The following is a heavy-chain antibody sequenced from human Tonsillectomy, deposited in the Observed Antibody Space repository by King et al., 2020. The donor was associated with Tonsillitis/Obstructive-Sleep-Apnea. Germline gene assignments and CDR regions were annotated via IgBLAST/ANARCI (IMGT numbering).Heavy chain of an antibody. CDR2: IYHSGNT. V-gene: IGHV4-39*02. Sequence: PLQESGPGLVKASETLSLTCTVSGGSIRSSSYFWAWIRQPPGKGLEWIGSIYHSGNTYYNPSLKSRVSISVDTSKNHFSLNLTSVTAADAAVYYCARGAFRDTTTWFDPWGQGTLVTVSS. D-gene: IGHD5-18*01. CDR1: GGSIRSSSYF. CDR3: ARGAFRDTTTWFDP. J-gene: IGHJ5*02.